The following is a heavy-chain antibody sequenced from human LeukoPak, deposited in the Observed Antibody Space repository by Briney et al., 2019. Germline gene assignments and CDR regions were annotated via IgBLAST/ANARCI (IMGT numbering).Heavy chain of an antibody. CDR2: IYHSGST. J-gene: IGHJ5*02. V-gene: IGHV4-38-2*02. Sequence: TSETLSLTCTVSGYSISSGYYWGWIRQPPGKGLEWIGSIYHSGSTYYNPSLKSRVTISVDTSKNQFSLKLSSVTAADTAVYYCARDPSRYYYDENWFDPWGQGTLVTVSS. D-gene: IGHD3-22*01. CDR1: GYSISSGYY. CDR3: ARDPSRYYYDENWFDP.